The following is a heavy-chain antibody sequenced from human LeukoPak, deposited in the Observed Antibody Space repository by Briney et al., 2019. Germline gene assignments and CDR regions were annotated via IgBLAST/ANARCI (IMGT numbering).Heavy chain of an antibody. J-gene: IGHJ4*02. D-gene: IGHD3-22*01. CDR1: GSSISSGYY. CDR3: ARRDDSSGYHKIFDY. Sequence: SETLSLTCTVSGSSISSGYYWGWIRQPPGKGLEWIGNIYHSGSTYYNPSLKSRVTISVDTSKNQFYLKLSSLTAADTAVYYCARRDDSSGYHKIFDYWGPGTLVTVSS. V-gene: IGHV4-38-2*02. CDR2: IYHSGST.